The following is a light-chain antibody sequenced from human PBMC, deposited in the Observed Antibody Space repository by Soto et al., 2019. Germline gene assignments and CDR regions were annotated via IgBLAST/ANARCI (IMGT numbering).Light chain of an antibody. CDR2: LTS. J-gene: IGKJ5*01. Sequence: DIVMTQSPLSLPVTPGEPASISCRSSKSLLYSNGNNYLNWYLQKPGQSPQLLIYLTSYRASGVPDRFSGSGSGTDFTLKISRVEAEDVGVYYCLQALQTPPTFGQGTRLEIK. CDR3: LQALQTPPT. V-gene: IGKV2-28*01. CDR1: KSLLYSNGNNY.